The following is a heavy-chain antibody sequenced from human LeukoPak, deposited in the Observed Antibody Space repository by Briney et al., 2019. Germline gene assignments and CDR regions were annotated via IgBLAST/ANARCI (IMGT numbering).Heavy chain of an antibody. Sequence: GGSLRLSCAASGFTFSSYSMNWVREAPGKGLEWVSSISSSSSYIYYADSVKGRFTISRDNAKNSLYLQMNSLRAEDTAVYYCATDRAWGGFDYWGLGALVTVSS. D-gene: IGHD3-16*01. CDR1: GFTFSSYS. J-gene: IGHJ4*02. CDR3: ATDRAWGGFDY. V-gene: IGHV3-21*01. CDR2: ISSSSSYI.